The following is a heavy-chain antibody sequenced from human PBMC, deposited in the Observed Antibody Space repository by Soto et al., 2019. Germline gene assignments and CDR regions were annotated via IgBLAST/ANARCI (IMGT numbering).Heavy chain of an antibody. V-gene: IGHV4-39*01. J-gene: IGHJ4*02. Sequence: PAETLSLTCTVSGGSISSISYYWGWIRQPPGKGLELIGSIYYSGSTYYNPSLKSRVTISVETSKNQFSLKLSSVTAADTAVYYCARVSSSGYWXWGQGTPVTVSX. D-gene: IGHD3-22*01. CDR3: ARVSSSGYWX. CDR1: GGSISSISYY. CDR2: IYYSGST.